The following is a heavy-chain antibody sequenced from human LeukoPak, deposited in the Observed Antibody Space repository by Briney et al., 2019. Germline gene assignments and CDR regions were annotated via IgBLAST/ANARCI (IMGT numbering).Heavy chain of an antibody. D-gene: IGHD6-13*01. CDR3: AKDMGPLQAAGGAFDI. CDR1: GFTFDDYA. V-gene: IGHV3-9*01. CDR2: ISWNSGSI. Sequence: QPGGSLRLSCAASGFTFDDYAMHWVRQAPGKGLEWVSGISWNSGSIGYADSVKGRFTISRDNAKNSLYLQMNSLRAEDTALYYCAKDMGPLQAAGGAFDIWGQGTMVTVSS. J-gene: IGHJ3*02.